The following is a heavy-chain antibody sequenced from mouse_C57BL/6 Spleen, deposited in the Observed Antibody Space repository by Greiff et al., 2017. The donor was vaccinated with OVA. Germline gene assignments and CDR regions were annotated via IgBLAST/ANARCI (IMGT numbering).Heavy chain of an antibody. V-gene: IGHV1-78*01. CDR2: IYPRDGST. D-gene: IGHD2-3*01. CDR1: GYTFTDHT. CDR3: ARKGWLLGPYYAMDY. Sequence: QVQLQQSDAELVKPGASVKISCKVSGYTFTDHTIHWMKQRPEQGLEWIGYIYPRDGSTKYNEKFKGKAPLTADKSSSTAYMQLNSLTSEDSAVYFCARKGWLLGPYYAMDYWGQGTSVTVSS. J-gene: IGHJ4*01.